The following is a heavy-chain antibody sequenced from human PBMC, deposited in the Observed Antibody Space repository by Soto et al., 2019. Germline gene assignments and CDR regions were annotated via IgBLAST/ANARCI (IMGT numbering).Heavy chain of an antibody. V-gene: IGHV3-33*01. D-gene: IGHD4-17*01. CDR2: IWYDGSNK. Sequence: QVQLVESGGGVVQPGRSLRLSCAASGFTFSSYGMHWVRQAPGKGLEWVAVIWYDGSNKYYADSVKGRFTISRDNSKNTLYLHMNSMRAEATSVYYCARDSGYGDYEYFQHWGQGTLVTVSS. CDR3: ARDSGYGDYEYFQH. CDR1: GFTFSSYG. J-gene: IGHJ1*01.